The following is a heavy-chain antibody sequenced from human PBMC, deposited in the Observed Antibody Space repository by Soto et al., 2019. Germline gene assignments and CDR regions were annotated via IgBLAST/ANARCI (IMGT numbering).Heavy chain of an antibody. V-gene: IGHV1-18*01. CDR2: INANTGAT. J-gene: IGHJ4*02. Sequence: QVRLVQSGAEVGQPGASVKVSCKASGHTSRNNGISWVRQAPGQGLEWMGFINANTGATNYARKFRGRLTLTTDTFTRTGDMELRSLRSDDTAVYYCGRDEDQLDQRFLDYWGQGTLVTVSS. CDR3: GRDEDQLDQRFLDY. D-gene: IGHD2-2*01. CDR1: GHTSRNNG.